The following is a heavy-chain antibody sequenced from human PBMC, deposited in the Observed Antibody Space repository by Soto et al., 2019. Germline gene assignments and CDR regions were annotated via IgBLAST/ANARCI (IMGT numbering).Heavy chain of an antibody. D-gene: IGHD1-26*01. V-gene: IGHV3-23*01. J-gene: IGHJ4*02. Sequence: GASLRLSCVASGFSITSFAMSWVRQAPGKGLEWASAISASGGSTYADSVKGRFTISRDNSKNTLCLQMNSLRVEDTAVYYCAKVLSSGSYSGALEYWGQGALVTVSS. CDR1: GFSITSFA. CDR2: ISASGGST. CDR3: AKVLSSGSYSGALEY.